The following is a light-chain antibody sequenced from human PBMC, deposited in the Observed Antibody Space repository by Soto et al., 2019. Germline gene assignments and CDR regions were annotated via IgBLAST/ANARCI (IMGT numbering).Light chain of an antibody. V-gene: IGLV1-40*01. Sequence: QSVLTQPPSVSGAPGQRVTISCTGSSSNIRARYYVHWYQQLPGTAPKLLIYDNSNRPSGVPDRFSGSKSGTSASLAITGLQSEDEADYYCQSYDSSLSGWLFGGGTQLTVL. CDR3: QSYDSSLSGWL. CDR2: DNS. J-gene: IGLJ3*02. CDR1: SSNIRARYY.